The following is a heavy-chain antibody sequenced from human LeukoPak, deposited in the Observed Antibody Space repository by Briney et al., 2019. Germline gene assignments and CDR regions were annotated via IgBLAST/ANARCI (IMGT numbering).Heavy chain of an antibody. D-gene: IGHD5-24*01. CDR1: GYTFTGYY. Sequence: SVKVSCKASGYTFTGYYMHWVRQAPGQGLEWMGRIIPIFGTANYAQKFQGRVTITTDESTSTAYMELSSLRSEDTAVYYCARDRRDGYNYFFDYWGQGTLVTVSS. CDR2: IIPIFGTA. CDR3: ARDRRDGYNYFFDY. V-gene: IGHV1-69*05. J-gene: IGHJ4*02.